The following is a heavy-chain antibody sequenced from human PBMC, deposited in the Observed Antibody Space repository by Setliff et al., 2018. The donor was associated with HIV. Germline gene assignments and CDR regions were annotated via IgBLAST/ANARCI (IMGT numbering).Heavy chain of an antibody. V-gene: IGHV3-49*04. CDR2: IRHKAYGGTA. CDR3: TRESGGKIDY. J-gene: IGHJ4*02. CDR1: GFTFGVYA. Sequence: GGSLRLSCTTSGFTFGVYAMTWVRQAPGKGLEWVGLIRHKAYGGTAEYDASVKGRFTISRDDSKSITYLQMNGLQTEDTAIYYCTRESGGKIDYWGQGTLVTVSS. D-gene: IGHD2-15*01.